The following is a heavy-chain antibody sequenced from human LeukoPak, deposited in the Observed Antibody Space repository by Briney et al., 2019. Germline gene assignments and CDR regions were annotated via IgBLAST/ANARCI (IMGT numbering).Heavy chain of an antibody. V-gene: IGHV3-23*01. CDR2: ISGSGGST. CDR3: AKSRIAAAGNFDY. CDR1: GFTFSSYG. D-gene: IGHD6-13*01. Sequence: GGSLRLSCAASGFTFSSYGMSWVRQAPGKGLEWDSAISGSGGSTYYADSVKGRFTISRDNSKNTLYLQMNSLRAEDTAVYYCAKSRIAAAGNFDYWGQGTLVTVSS. J-gene: IGHJ4*02.